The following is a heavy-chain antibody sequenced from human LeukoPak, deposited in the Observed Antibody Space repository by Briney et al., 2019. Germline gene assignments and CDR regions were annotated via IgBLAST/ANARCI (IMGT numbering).Heavy chain of an antibody. CDR3: AGELKLMGAFDI. J-gene: IGHJ3*02. Sequence: PSETLSLTCIVSGGSISSSSYYWGWIRQPPGKGLDWIGNIYYSGSTYYNPSLKSRVSISVDTSENQFSLKLSSVTDADTAVYYCAGELKLMGAFDIWGQGTMVTVSS. CDR2: IYYSGST. V-gene: IGHV4-39*07. CDR1: GGSISSSSYY. D-gene: IGHD2-8*01.